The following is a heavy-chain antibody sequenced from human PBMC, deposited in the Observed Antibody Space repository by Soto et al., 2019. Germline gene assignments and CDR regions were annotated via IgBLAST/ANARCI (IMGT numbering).Heavy chain of an antibody. J-gene: IGHJ6*02. Sequence: GSLRLSWEVSGFVFSMYSMSWVRPTPGKGLEWVAKIPQEGVDGHYADSVKGRFTISRDNGKNSLYLQMNNLRAEDTAVYYCARDHLILPAHDFFYGSDVWGRGATVTVSS. CDR1: GFVFSMYS. V-gene: IGHV3-7*03. CDR3: ARDHLILPAHDFFYGSDV. D-gene: IGHD2-21*02. CDR2: IPQEGVDG.